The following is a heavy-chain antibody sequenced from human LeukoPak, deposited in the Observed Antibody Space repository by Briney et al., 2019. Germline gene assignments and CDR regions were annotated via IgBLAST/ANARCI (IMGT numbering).Heavy chain of an antibody. Sequence: SETLSLTCTVSGGSISSSYWSWIRQSPGKGLEWIGNIYYSASTNYNPSLKSRVTISVDTSKNQCSLRLSSVTAADTAVYYCARGGDPHYGMDVWGQGTTVTVSS. J-gene: IGHJ6*02. V-gene: IGHV4-59*01. CDR3: ARGGDPHYGMDV. CDR2: IYYSAST. CDR1: GGSISSSY. D-gene: IGHD2-21*01.